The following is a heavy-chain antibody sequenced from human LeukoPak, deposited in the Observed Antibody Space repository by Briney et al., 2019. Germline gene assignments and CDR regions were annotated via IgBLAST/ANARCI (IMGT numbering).Heavy chain of an antibody. V-gene: IGHV3-66*01. CDR2: IFIGGNT. Sequence: GGSLSLSCAASGFAVSDNYMTWVRQAPGKGLEWVSIIFIGGNTYYADSVKGRFTISRDDSKNTLHLQMHSLRAEDTALYYCARSGYSNNWDDAFDIWGPGTMVTVSS. CDR1: GFAVSDNY. D-gene: IGHD6-13*01. CDR3: ARSGYSNNWDDAFDI. J-gene: IGHJ3*02.